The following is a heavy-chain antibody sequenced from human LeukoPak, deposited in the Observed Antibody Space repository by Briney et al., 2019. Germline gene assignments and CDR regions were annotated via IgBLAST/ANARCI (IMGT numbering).Heavy chain of an antibody. CDR2: IYYIGGT. CDR3: ARGVHGDYRWYFDL. J-gene: IGHJ2*01. Sequence: PSETLSLTCDVYGESFSDYYWSWIRQPLGKGLEWIGYIYYIGGTNYNPSLKSRVTISVDTSKNQFSLKLSSVTAADTAVHYCARGVHGDYRWYFDLWGRGTLVTVSS. V-gene: IGHV4-59*01. CDR1: GESFSDYY. D-gene: IGHD4-17*01.